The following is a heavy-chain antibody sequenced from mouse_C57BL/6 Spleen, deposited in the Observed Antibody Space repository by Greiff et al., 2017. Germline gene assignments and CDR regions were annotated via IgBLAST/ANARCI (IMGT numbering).Heavy chain of an antibody. D-gene: IGHD1-1*01. J-gene: IGHJ3*01. CDR2: INPSSGYT. CDR1: GYTFTSYW. V-gene: IGHV1-7*01. CDR3: ARSLITAVVEEGFAY. Sequence: QVQLQQSGAELAKPGASVKLSCKASGYTFTSYWMHWVKQRPGQGLEWIGYINPSSGYTKYNQKFKDKATLTADKSSSTAYMQLSRLTYEDSAVYYGARSLITAVVEEGFAYWGQGTLVTVSA.